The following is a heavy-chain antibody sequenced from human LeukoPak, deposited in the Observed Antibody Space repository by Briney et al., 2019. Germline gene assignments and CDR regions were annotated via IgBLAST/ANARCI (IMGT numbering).Heavy chain of an antibody. D-gene: IGHD3-3*01. CDR2: ISAYNGNT. CDR1: GYTFTSYG. J-gene: IGHJ4*02. V-gene: IGHV1-18*01. CDR3: AREPITIFGVVMGFYFDY. Sequence: GASVKVSCKASGYTFTSYGISWVRQAPGQGLEWMGWISAYNGNTNYAQKLQGRVTMTTDTSTSTAYMELRSLRSDDTAVYYCAREPITIFGVVMGFYFDYWGQGTLVTVSS.